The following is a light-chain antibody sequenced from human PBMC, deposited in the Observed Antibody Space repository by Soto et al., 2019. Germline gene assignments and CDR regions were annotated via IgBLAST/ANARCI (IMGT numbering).Light chain of an antibody. CDR3: SSYTRSSTLV. CDR1: SSDVGGYNY. J-gene: IGLJ2*01. CDR2: DVS. V-gene: IGLV2-14*01. Sequence: QSALTQPASVSGSPGQSITISCTGTSSDVGGYNYVSWYQQHPGKAPKLMIYDVSNRPSGVSNRFSGSKSGNTASLTISGHPAEYEADYYCSSYTRSSTLVFGAGTKLTVL.